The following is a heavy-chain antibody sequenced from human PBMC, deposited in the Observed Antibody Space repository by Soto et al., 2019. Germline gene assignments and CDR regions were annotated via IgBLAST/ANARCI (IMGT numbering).Heavy chain of an antibody. CDR1: GFTFSSYS. CDR3: AASMTTVTTIDY. CDR2: ISSSSRYM. Sequence: GGSLRLSCAASGFTFSSYSMNWVSQAPGKGLEWVSSISSSSRYMYYADSVKGRFTISRDNAKNSLYLQMNSLRAEDTAVECCAASMTTVTTIDYWGQGTLVTVSS. J-gene: IGHJ4*02. D-gene: IGHD4-17*01. V-gene: IGHV3-21*01.